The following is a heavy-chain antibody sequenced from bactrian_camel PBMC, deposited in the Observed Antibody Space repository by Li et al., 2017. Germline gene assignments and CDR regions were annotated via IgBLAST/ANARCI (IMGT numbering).Heavy chain of an antibody. CDR2: IYSSGGKK. Sequence: VQLVESGGGLVQPGGSLRLSYAGSGFPFSSYGMSWIRQAPGKEREGIAAIYSSGGKKYYTDSLKGRFTISRDNAKNTVYLQLNSLKTEDSAMYYCAYRGVWYEFPFWGQGTQVTVS. J-gene: IGHJ4*01. CDR1: GFPFSSYG. D-gene: IGHD1*01. CDR3: AYRGVWYEFPF. V-gene: IGHV3S40*01.